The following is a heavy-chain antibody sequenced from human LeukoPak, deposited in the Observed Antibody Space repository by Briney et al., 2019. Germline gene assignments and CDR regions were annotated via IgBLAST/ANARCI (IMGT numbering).Heavy chain of an antibody. CDR3: AKAPMGGSYRPEGYYYYGMDV. CDR2: ISYDGSNK. Sequence: PGRSLRLSCAASGFTFSSYGMHWVRQAPGKGLEWVAVISYDGSNKYYADSVKGRFTISRDNSKNTLYLQMNSLRAEDTAVYYCAKAPMGGSYRPEGYYYYGMDVWGQGTTVTVSS. D-gene: IGHD1-26*01. V-gene: IGHV3-30*18. J-gene: IGHJ6*02. CDR1: GFTFSSYG.